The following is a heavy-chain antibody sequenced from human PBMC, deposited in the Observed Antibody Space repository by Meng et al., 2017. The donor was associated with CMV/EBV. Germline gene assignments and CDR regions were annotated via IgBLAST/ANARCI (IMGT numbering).Heavy chain of an antibody. CDR1: GGSISSYC. J-gene: IGHJ4*02. CDR2: IYTSGST. Sequence: GGSISSYCWSWIRQPAGKGLEWIGRIYTSGSTNYNPSLKSRVTMSVDTSKYQFSLKLSSVTAADTAVYYCAREEITMVRGVLNYFDYWGQGTLVTVSS. D-gene: IGHD3-10*01. V-gene: IGHV4-4*07. CDR3: AREEITMVRGVLNYFDY.